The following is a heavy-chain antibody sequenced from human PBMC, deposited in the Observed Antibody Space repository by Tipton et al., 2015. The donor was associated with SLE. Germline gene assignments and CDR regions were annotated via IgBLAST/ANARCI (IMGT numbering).Heavy chain of an antibody. Sequence: GEVKRPGASVKVSCKASGYTFTNYGINWVRQAPRQGLEWMGWISTFNGNTHYAQKFQGRVTMTTDTSTSTAYMELRSLGSDDTAVYYCARHGGIVDGEDYWGQGTLVTVSS. CDR1: GYTFTNYG. J-gene: IGHJ4*02. CDR2: ISTFNGNT. CDR3: ARHGGIVDGEDY. D-gene: IGHD1-26*01. V-gene: IGHV1-18*01.